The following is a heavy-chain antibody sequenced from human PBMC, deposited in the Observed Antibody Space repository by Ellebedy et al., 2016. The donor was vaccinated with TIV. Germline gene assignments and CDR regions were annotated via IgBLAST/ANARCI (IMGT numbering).Heavy chain of an antibody. D-gene: IGHD5-24*01. V-gene: IGHV4-34*01. Sequence: GSLRLXXAVYVGSFSGYYWSWIRQPPGKGLECIGEINHSGSTNYNPSLKSRVTISVDTSKNQFSLKLSSVTAADTAMYYCARREMASSWWYFDLWGRGTLVTVSS. CDR1: VGSFSGYY. J-gene: IGHJ2*01. CDR2: INHSGST. CDR3: ARREMASSWWYFDL.